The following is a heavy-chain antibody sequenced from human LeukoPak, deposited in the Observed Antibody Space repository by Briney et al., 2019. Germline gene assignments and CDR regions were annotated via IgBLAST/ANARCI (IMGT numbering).Heavy chain of an antibody. Sequence: PGGSLRLSCAASGFTFSKAWMSWVRQAPGKGLEWGSAISGSGGSTYYADSVKGRFTISRDNSKNTLYLQMNSLRAEDTAVYYCAKDLLYDFWSTDYWGQGTLVTVSS. J-gene: IGHJ4*02. CDR3: AKDLLYDFWSTDY. CDR2: ISGSGGST. D-gene: IGHD3-3*01. CDR1: GFTFSKAW. V-gene: IGHV3-23*01.